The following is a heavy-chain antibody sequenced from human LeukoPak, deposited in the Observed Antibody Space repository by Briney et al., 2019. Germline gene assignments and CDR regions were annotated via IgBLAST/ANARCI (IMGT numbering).Heavy chain of an antibody. D-gene: IGHD3-9*01. J-gene: IGHJ4*02. CDR3: ARLPERSDLLPSYANSFDW. Sequence: PSETLSLTCTVSGGSISSSNYYWAWIRQPPGKGLEWIGNIHYSGSTYSNASLNSRITMSINTSKNRLSLRLSSVTAADTAVSFCARLPERSDLLPSYANSFDWWGQGTLVTVSS. CDR1: GGSISSSNYY. CDR2: IHYSGST. V-gene: IGHV4-39*01.